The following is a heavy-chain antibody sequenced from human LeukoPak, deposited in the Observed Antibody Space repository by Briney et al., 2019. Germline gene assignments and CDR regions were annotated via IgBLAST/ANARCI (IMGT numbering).Heavy chain of an antibody. CDR2: ISGSGGST. Sequence: PGGSLRLACAASGFTFRSYGMHWVRQAPGKGLEWVSAISGSGGSTYYADSAKGRFTISRANSQNTLYLKINGPTTQATAVHHCAAATTVLTTYFQHWGRGTVVIVSA. D-gene: IGHD4/OR15-4a*01. CDR3: AAATTVLTTYFQH. J-gene: IGHJ1*01. CDR1: GFTFRSYG. V-gene: IGHV3-23*01.